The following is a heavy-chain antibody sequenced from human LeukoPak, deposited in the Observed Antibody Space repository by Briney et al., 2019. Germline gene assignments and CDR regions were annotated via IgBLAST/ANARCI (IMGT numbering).Heavy chain of an antibody. Sequence: PSQTLSLTCTVSGGSISSGAYYWSWIRQPPGKGLEWIGYIYYSGSTYYNPSLKSRVTISVDTSKNQFSLKLSSVTAADTAVYYCARADSSGWLGSLDYWGQGTLVTVSS. CDR3: ARADSSGWLGSLDY. D-gene: IGHD6-19*01. CDR2: IYYSGST. J-gene: IGHJ4*02. CDR1: GGSISSGAYY. V-gene: IGHV4-30-4*01.